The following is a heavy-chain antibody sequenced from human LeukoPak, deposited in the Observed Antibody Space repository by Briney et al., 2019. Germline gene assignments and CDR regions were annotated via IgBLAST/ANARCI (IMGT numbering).Heavy chain of an antibody. Sequence: GASVKVSCKASGYTFTGYYMHWVRQAPGQGLEWMGWINPNSGGTNYAQKFQGRVTMTRDTSISTAYMELSRLRSDDTAVYYCARVWSSSLEYYFDYWGQGTLVTVSS. V-gene: IGHV1-2*02. CDR3: ARVWSSSLEYYFDY. CDR2: INPNSGGT. D-gene: IGHD6-6*01. J-gene: IGHJ4*02. CDR1: GYTFTGYY.